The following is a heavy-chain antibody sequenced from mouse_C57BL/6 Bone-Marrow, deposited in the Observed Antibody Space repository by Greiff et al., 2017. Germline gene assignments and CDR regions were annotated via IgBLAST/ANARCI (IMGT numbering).Heavy chain of an antibody. CDR1: GYTFTSYW. CDR2: IYPGSGST. Sequence: QVQLQQSGAELVKPGASVKMSCKASGYTFTSYWITWVKQRPGQGLEWIGDIYPGSGSTNYNEKFKSKATLTVVTSSSTAYMQLSSLTSEDSAVYYCARPYYSNYWYFDVWGTGTTVTVSS. D-gene: IGHD2-5*01. V-gene: IGHV1-55*01. J-gene: IGHJ1*03. CDR3: ARPYYSNYWYFDV.